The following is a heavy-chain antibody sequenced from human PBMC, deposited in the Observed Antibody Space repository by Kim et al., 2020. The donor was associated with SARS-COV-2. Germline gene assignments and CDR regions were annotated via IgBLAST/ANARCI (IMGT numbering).Heavy chain of an antibody. D-gene: IGHD3-10*01. CDR1: GFTFSNYW. CDR3: ARGGWYYTD. V-gene: IGHV3-7*01. J-gene: IGHJ4*02. CDR2: IKQDGGER. Sequence: GGSLRLSCAASGFTFSNYWMNWVRQAPGKGLEWVANIKQDGGERNYVDSVKGRFSISRDNAKNSLYLRMNSLRAEDTAVYYCARGGWYYTDWGQGTLVTV.